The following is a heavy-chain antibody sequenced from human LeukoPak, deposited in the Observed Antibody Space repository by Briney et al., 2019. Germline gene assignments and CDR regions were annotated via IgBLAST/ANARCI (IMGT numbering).Heavy chain of an antibody. D-gene: IGHD2-15*01. Sequence: SETLSLTCAVYGGSFSGYYWSWIRQPPGKGLEWIGEINHSGSTNYNPSLKSRVTISVDTSKNQFSLKLSSVTAADTAVYYCARKGYDLGFFDYWGQGTLVTVSS. CDR3: ARKGYDLGFFDY. CDR1: GGSFSGYY. V-gene: IGHV4-34*01. J-gene: IGHJ4*02. CDR2: INHSGST.